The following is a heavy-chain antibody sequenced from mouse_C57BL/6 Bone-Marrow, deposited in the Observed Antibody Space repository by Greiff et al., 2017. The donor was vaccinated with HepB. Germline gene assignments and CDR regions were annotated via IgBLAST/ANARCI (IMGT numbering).Heavy chain of an antibody. CDR1: GYTFPSYW. CDR3: ARGSHYYGSSYSFAY. J-gene: IGHJ3*01. Sequence: VQLQQPGAELVMPGASVKLSRKASGYTFPSYWMHWVKQRPGQGLEWIGEIDPSDSYTNYNQKFKGKSTLTVDKSSSTAYMQLSSLTSEDSAVYYCARGSHYYGSSYSFAYWGQGTLVTVSA. V-gene: IGHV1-69*01. CDR2: IDPSDSYT. D-gene: IGHD1-1*01.